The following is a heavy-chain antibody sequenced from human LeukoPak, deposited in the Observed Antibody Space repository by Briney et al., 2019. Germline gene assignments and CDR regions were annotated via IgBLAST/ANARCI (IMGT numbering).Heavy chain of an antibody. CDR1: GYTFTGYY. J-gene: IGHJ4*02. V-gene: IGHV1-2*02. Sequence: ASVKVSCKASGYTFTGYYMHWVRQAPGQGLEWMGWINPNSGGTNYAQKFQGRVTMTRGTSISTAYMELSRLRSDDTAVYYCARDRQYSSLIHEVSYWGQGTLVTVSS. CDR2: INPNSGGT. CDR3: ARDRQYSSLIHEVSY. D-gene: IGHD6-6*01.